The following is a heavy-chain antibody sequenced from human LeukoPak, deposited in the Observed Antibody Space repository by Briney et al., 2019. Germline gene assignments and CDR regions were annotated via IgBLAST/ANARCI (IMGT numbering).Heavy chain of an antibody. D-gene: IGHD4-17*01. CDR2: INPNSGGT. J-gene: IGHJ4*02. Sequence: ASVKVYCKASGYTFTGYYMHWVRQAPGQGLEWMGWINPNSGGTNYAQKFQGRVTMTRDTSISTAYMELSRLRSDDTAVYYCAREQHKRGVTTVTPLFDYWGQGTLVTVSS. CDR1: GYTFTGYY. CDR3: AREQHKRGVTTVTPLFDY. V-gene: IGHV1-2*02.